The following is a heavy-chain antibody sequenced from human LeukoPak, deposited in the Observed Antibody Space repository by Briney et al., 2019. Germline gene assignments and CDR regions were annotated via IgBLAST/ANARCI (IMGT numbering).Heavy chain of an antibody. Sequence: GGSLRLSCAASGFTFGSYGMHWVRQAPGKGLEWVAVIWYDGSNKYYADSVKGRFTISRDNSKNTLYLQMNSLRAEDTAVYYCARGIPPLRFLGWKYDGLYGMDVWGQGPTV. CDR3: ARGIPPLRFLGWKYDGLYGMDV. CDR2: IWYDGSNK. D-gene: IGHD3-3*01. V-gene: IGHV3-33*01. CDR1: GFTFGSYG. J-gene: IGHJ6*02.